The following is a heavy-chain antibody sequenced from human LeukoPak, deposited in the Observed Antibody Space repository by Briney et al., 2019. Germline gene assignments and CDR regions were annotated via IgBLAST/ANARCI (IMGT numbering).Heavy chain of an antibody. V-gene: IGHV4-59*12. CDR2: IYYSGST. CDR3: ARLGLAAAYYFDY. Sequence: SETLSLTCTVSGGSISSYYWSWIRQPPGKGLEWIGYIYYSGSTNYNPSLKSRVTISVDTSKNQFSLKLSSVTAADTAVYYCARLGLAAAYYFDYWGQGTLVTVSS. D-gene: IGHD6-13*01. CDR1: GGSISSYY. J-gene: IGHJ4*02.